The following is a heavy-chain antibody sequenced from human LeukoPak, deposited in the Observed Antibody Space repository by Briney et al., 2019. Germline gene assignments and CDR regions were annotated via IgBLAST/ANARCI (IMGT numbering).Heavy chain of an antibody. D-gene: IGHD6-19*01. CDR2: IAYDGNNK. J-gene: IGHJ4*02. Sequence: GGSLRLSCAASGFTFSSFGMHWVRQAPGKGLEWVAFIAYDGNNKYYPDSVKGRFTVSRDNSWNTLYLQMNTLRPEDTAMYYCARGHSSGNPDPFDYWGQGTLVTVSS. CDR1: GFTFSSFG. V-gene: IGHV3-33*05. CDR3: ARGHSSGNPDPFDY.